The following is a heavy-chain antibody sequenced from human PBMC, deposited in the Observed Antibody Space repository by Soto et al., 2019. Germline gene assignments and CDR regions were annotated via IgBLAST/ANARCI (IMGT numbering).Heavy chain of an antibody. V-gene: IGHV3-13*01. D-gene: IGHD6-13*01. Sequence: EVQLVESGGGLVQPGGSLRPSCAASGFTFSSYDMHWVRQATGKGLEWVSAIGTAGDTYYPGSVKGRFTISRENAKNSLYLQMNSLRAGDTAVYYCARGGGYSRGLDAFDIWGQGTMVTVSS. CDR3: ARGGGYSRGLDAFDI. CDR2: IGTAGDT. CDR1: GFTFSSYD. J-gene: IGHJ3*02.